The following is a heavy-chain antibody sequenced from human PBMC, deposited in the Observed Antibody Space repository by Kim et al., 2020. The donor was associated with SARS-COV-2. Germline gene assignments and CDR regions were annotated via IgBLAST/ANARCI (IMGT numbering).Heavy chain of an antibody. J-gene: IGHJ4*02. V-gene: IGHV3-73*01. CDR1: GFTFSASA. D-gene: IGHD6-25*01. CDR2: IRSKPNNYAT. CDR3: SRHSGKHADRRFGN. Sequence: GGSLRLSCAASGFTFSASAMHWVRQASGKGLEWVGRIRSKPNNYATSYAASVTGRFTISRDDSTNTVYLQRDSLKTDDTAVYFCSRHSGKHADRRFGNWGQGTLVTASS.